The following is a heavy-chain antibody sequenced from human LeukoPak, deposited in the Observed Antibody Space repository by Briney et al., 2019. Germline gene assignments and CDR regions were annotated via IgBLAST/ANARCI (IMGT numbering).Heavy chain of an antibody. Sequence: GASVKVSCKAFGYTFTGYYMHWVRQAPGQGLEWMGWINPNSGGTNYAQKFQGRVTMTRDTSISTAYMELSRLRSDDTAVYYCARGGAMVRGVIIGYYYGMDVWGQGTTVTVSS. CDR3: ARGGAMVRGVIIGYYYGMDV. CDR2: INPNSGGT. V-gene: IGHV1-2*02. J-gene: IGHJ6*02. D-gene: IGHD3-10*01. CDR1: GYTFTGYY.